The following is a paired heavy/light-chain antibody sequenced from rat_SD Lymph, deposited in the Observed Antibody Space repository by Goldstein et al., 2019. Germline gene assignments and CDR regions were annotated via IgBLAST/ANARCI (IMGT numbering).Light chain of an antibody. Sequence: DIQMTQSPSSMSASLGDRVTITCQASQDIGNNLIWFQQKPGKSPRRMIYYATNLANGVPSRFSGSRSGSDYSLTIISLESEDMADYHCLQYKQYPLTFGSGTKLEIK. CDR2: YAT. V-gene: IGKV14S1*01. J-gene: IGKJ5*01. CDR3: LQYKQYPLT. CDR1: QDIGNN.
Heavy chain of an antibody. Sequence: EVQLVESGEGLVQPGSSMKLSCVASGFTFSNYGMNWIRQAPKKGLEWIALIYYDSSSKYYADSVKGRFTISRDNSKNTLYLEMNSLRSEDTAMYYCAVYSYGGFAYWGQGTLVTVSS. V-gene: IGHV5-54*01. CDR1: GFTFSNYG. D-gene: IGHD1-11*01. CDR2: IYYDSSSK. J-gene: IGHJ3*01. CDR3: AVYSYGGFAY.